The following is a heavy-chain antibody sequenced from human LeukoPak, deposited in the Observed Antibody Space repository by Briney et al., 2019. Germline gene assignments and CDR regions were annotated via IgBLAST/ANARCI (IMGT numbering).Heavy chain of an antibody. V-gene: IGHV4-34*01. CDR1: GGSFSGYY. D-gene: IGHD2-8*01. CDR3: ARGRLAHCTNGVCRGPSFDY. CDR2: INHSGST. J-gene: IGHJ4*02. Sequence: SETLSLTCAVYGGSFSGYYWSWIRQPPGKGLEWIGEINHSGSTNYNPSLKSRVTISVDTSKNQFSLKLSSVTAADTAVYYRARGRLAHCTNGVCRGPSFDYWGQGTLVTVSS.